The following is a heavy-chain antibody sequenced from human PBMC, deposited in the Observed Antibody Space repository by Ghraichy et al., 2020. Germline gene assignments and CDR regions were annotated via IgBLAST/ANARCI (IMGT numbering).Heavy chain of an antibody. J-gene: IGHJ3*02. V-gene: IGHV4-4*07. CDR1: GGSISDYY. CDR3: ARDLRSDAFDI. Sequence: SETLSLTCTVSGGSISDYYWSWIRQPAGKGLEWIGRIYTSGSTNYNPSLKSRVTMSVDRSKNQFSLKVTSVTAADTAVYYCARDLRSDAFDIWGQGTMVTVSS. D-gene: IGHD5-12*01. CDR2: IYTSGST.